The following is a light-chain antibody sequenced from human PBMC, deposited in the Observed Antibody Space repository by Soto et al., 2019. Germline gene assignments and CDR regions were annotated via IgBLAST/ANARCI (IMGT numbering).Light chain of an antibody. Sequence: QSALTQPASVSGSPGQSITISCTGXSSDVGGYNYVSWYQQHPGKAPKLMIYDVSNRPSGVSNRFSGSKSGNTASLTISGLQAEDEADYYCSSYTSSISLFVFGTGSMDPVL. CDR2: DVS. V-gene: IGLV2-14*01. CDR1: SSDVGGYNY. J-gene: IGLJ1*01. CDR3: SSYTSSISLFV.